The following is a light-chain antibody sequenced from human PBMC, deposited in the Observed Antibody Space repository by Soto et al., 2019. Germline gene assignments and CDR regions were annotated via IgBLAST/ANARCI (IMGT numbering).Light chain of an antibody. CDR1: QNVGNN. CDR3: QQRSRWPRGT. J-gene: IGKJ2*02. Sequence: VLTQSPATLSLSPGESATLSCRASQNVGNNLAWYQQKSGQAPRLLIYAASDRATGVPARFSGRMSGTDFTLTISSIEPQDCATYFCQQRSRWPRGTFGRGTKLE. CDR2: AAS. V-gene: IGKV3-11*01.